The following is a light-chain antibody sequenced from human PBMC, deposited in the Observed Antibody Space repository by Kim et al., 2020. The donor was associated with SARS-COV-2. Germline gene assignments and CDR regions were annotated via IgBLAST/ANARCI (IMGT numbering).Light chain of an antibody. V-gene: IGKV3-11*01. CDR2: DAA. CDR3: QQRNNWPPAVT. CDR1: QSIGIS. J-gene: IGKJ4*01. Sequence: PGEGAIRSCRASQSIGISLGWYQHKPGQAPRLLIYDAAIRAAGIPDRFSGGGSGTDFTLTIGNLEPEDFAVYYCQQRNNWPPAVTFGGGTKVDIK.